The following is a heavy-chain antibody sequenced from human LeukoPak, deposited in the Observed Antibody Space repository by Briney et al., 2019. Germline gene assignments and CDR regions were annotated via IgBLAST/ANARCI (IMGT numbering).Heavy chain of an antibody. CDR2: ISYDGSNK. CDR1: GFTFSTYG. J-gene: IGHJ4*02. CDR3: ARKYCTTTSCLFDN. V-gene: IGHV3-30*03. Sequence: GGSLRLSCAASGFTFSTYGMHWVGQAPGKGLEGVALISYDGSNKYYADSVKGRFAVSRDNAKNSPYPQMNSLRAEDTAVYYCARKYCTTTSCLFDNWGQGTLVTVSS. D-gene: IGHD2-2*01.